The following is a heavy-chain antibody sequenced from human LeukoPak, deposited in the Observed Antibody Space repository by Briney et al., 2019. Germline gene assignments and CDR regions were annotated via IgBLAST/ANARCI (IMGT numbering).Heavy chain of an antibody. CDR1: GFSVSSNY. J-gene: IGHJ4*02. CDR3: AREEVGGAFDY. Sequence: GGSLRLSCAASGFSVSSNYMSWVRQAPGKGLEWVSVIYSGGSTYYADSVKGRFTISGDNSKNTLYLRMNSLRAEDTAVYYCAREEVGGAFDYWGQGTLVTVSS. V-gene: IGHV3-66*01. D-gene: IGHD1-26*01. CDR2: IYSGGST.